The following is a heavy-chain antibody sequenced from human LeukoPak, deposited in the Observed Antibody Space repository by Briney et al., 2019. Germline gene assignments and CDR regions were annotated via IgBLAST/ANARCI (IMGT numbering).Heavy chain of an antibody. J-gene: IGHJ4*02. CDR1: GFTFSRYW. Sequence: GGSLRLSCAAPGFTFSRYWISWVRQAPGKGLEWVANIKQDGSEKYYVDSVKGRFTISRDNAKNSLYLQMNSLRGEDTAVYYCARVSCTNGVCYGFDYWGQGTLVTVSS. V-gene: IGHV3-7*01. CDR2: IKQDGSEK. CDR3: ARVSCTNGVCYGFDY. D-gene: IGHD2-8*01.